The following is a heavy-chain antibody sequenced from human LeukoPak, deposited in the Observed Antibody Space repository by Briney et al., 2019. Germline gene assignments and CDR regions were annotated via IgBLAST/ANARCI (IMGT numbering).Heavy chain of an antibody. CDR2: IYPDDSDT. V-gene: IGHV5-51*01. J-gene: IGHJ4*02. D-gene: IGHD3-22*01. CDR1: GYSFSNYW. Sequence: GESLKISCKGSGYSFSNYWIGWVRQMPGKGLEWMGIIYPDDSDTRYSPSFQGQVTISADKSISTAYLQWSSLKASDTAMYYCARPRSSGYYWPLDYWGQGTLVTVSS. CDR3: ARPRSSGYYWPLDY.